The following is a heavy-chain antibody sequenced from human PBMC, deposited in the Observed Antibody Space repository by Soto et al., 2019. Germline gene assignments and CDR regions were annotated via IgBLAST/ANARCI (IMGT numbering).Heavy chain of an antibody. Sequence: GGSLRLSCASSGFTFSSYAMSWVRQAPGKGLEWVSAISGSGGSTYYADSVKGRFTISRDNSKNTLYLQMNSLRAEDTAVYYCAKQSVAGYYDILTGPSEFWGQGTLVTVSS. D-gene: IGHD3-9*01. CDR1: GFTFSSYA. CDR3: AKQSVAGYYDILTGPSEF. V-gene: IGHV3-23*01. J-gene: IGHJ4*02. CDR2: ISGSGGST.